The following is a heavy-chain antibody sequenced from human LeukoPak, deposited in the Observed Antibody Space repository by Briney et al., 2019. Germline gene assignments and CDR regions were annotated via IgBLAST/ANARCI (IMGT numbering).Heavy chain of an antibody. D-gene: IGHD3-10*01. J-gene: IGHJ4*02. V-gene: IGHV2-5*02. CDR3: AHRPQTYAPMGSYYFDY. Sequence: SGPTLVKPAQTLTLTCSFSGFSLSTSGVAVGWIRQPPGKALEWLALIYWDDDKRYSPSLKSRLTITKDTSKNQVVLTMTNMDPVDTATYYCAHRPQTYAPMGSYYFDYWGQGTLVTVSS. CDR2: IYWDDDK. CDR1: GFSLSTSGVA.